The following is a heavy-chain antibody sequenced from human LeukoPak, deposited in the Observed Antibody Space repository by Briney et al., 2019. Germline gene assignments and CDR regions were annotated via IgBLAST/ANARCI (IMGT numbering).Heavy chain of an antibody. CDR2: INYSGST. D-gene: IGHD5-18*01. CDR1: GASISSYY. CDR3: ARGRYSDAGHY. V-gene: IGHV4-59*01. Sequence: PSETLSLTCTVSGASISSYYWSWVRQRPGKGLEGIAYINYSGSTRYNPTLTSRGTISVDTSKTQFSLKVTSVTAADTAVYYCARGRYSDAGHYWGQGTLVTVSS. J-gene: IGHJ4*02.